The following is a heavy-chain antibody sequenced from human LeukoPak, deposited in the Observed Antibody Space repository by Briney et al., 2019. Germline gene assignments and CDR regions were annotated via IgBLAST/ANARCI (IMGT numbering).Heavy chain of an antibody. CDR1: GYTFTSYG. Sequence: GASVKVSCKASGYTFTSYGISWVRQAPGQGLEWMGWISAYNGNTNYAQKLQGRVTMTTDTSTSTAYMELSRLRSDDTAVYYCARDRERGYYYYYMDVWGKGTTVTVSS. D-gene: IGHD3-10*01. CDR3: ARDRERGYYYYYMDV. CDR2: ISAYNGNT. V-gene: IGHV1-18*01. J-gene: IGHJ6*03.